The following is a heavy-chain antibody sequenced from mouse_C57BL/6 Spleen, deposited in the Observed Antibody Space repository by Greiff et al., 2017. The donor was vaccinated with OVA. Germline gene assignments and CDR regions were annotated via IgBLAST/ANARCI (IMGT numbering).Heavy chain of an antibody. D-gene: IGHD2-4*01. CDR3: ARWGYYDYDGAWFAY. V-gene: IGHV1-61*01. J-gene: IGHJ3*01. CDR2: IYPSDSET. CDR1: GYTFTSYW. Sequence: VQLQQSGAELVRPGSSVKLSCKASGYTFTSYWMDWVKQRPGQGLEWIGNIYPSDSETHYNQKFKDKATLTVDKSSSTAYMQLSSLTSEDSAVYYCARWGYYDYDGAWFAYWGQGTLVTVSA.